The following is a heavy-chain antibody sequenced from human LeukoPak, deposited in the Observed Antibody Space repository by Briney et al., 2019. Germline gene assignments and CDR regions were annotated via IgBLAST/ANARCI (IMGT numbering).Heavy chain of an antibody. CDR1: GYTFTGYY. CDR3: ARSDNWNWDY. J-gene: IGHJ4*02. CDR2: INPNSGDT. Sequence: ASVKVPCKASGYTFTGYYMHWVRQAPGQGLEWMGRINPNSGDTNYAQKFQGRVTMTRDTSISTAYMELSRLRSDDTAVYYCARSDNWNWDYWGQGTLVTVSS. V-gene: IGHV1-2*06. D-gene: IGHD1-1*01.